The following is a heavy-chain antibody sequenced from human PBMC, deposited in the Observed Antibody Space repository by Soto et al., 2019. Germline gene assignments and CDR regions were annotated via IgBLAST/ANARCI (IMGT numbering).Heavy chain of an antibody. CDR3: ARGSSGRSRSWSDY. V-gene: IGHV4-34*01. D-gene: IGHD6-13*01. Sequence: QVQLQQWGAGLLKPSETLSLTCAVYGGSFSGYYWSWIRQPPGKGLEWIGEIYHTGSTNYTPSLKSRVAISVDTSKNQFSLKLNSVTAAYTAVYYCARGSSGRSRSWSDYWGQGTLVTVSS. CDR1: GGSFSGYY. CDR2: IYHTGST. J-gene: IGHJ4*02.